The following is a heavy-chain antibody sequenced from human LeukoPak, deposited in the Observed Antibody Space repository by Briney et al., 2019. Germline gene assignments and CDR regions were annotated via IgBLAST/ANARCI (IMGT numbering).Heavy chain of an antibody. V-gene: IGHV3-21*01. D-gene: IGHD6-13*01. J-gene: IGHJ4*02. CDR2: ISSSSSYI. CDR1: GFTFSSYA. CDR3: AKRPGGGYSLDY. Sequence: GGSLRLSCAASGFTFSSYAMNWVRQAPGKGLEWVSSISSSSSYIYYADSVKGRFTISRDNAKNSLYLQMNSLRAEDTAVYYCAKRPGGGYSLDYWGQGTLVTVSS.